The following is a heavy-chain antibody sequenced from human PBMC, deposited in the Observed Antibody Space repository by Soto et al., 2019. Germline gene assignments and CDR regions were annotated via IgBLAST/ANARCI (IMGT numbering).Heavy chain of an antibody. CDR3: AKERHESSWDYYYGMDV. V-gene: IGHV3-23*01. J-gene: IGHJ6*02. D-gene: IGHD2-15*01. CDR1: GFSFRSYA. Sequence: SLRLSCAASGFSFRSYAMSWVRQAPGKGLEWVSAISGSGGSTYYADSVKGRYTISRDNSKNTLYLQMNSLRAEDTAVYYCAKERHESSWDYYYGMDVWGQGTTVTVSS. CDR2: ISGSGGST.